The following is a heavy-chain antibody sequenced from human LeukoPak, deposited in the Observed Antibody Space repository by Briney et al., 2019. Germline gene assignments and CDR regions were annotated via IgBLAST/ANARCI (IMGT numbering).Heavy chain of an antibody. CDR2: FDPEDGET. D-gene: IGHD6-13*01. CDR1: GYTLTELS. V-gene: IGHV1-24*01. J-gene: IGHJ4*02. Sequence: ASVKVSCKASGYTLTELSMHWVRQAPGKGLEWMGGFDPEDGETIYAQKFQGRVTMTTDTSTSTAYMELRSLRSDDTAVYYCARDRSSSWYWGQGTLVTVSS. CDR3: ARDRSSSWY.